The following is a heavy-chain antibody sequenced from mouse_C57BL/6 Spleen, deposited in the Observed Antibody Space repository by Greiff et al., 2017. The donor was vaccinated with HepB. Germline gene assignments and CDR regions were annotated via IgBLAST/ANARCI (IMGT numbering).Heavy chain of an antibody. D-gene: IGHD2-12*01. V-gene: IGHV7-3*01. CDR1: GFTFTDYY. CDR2: IRNKANGYTT. J-gene: IGHJ4*01. Sequence: EVKVVESGGGLVQPGGSLSLSCAASGFTFTDYYMSWVRQPPGKALEWLGFIRNKANGYTTEYSASVKGRFTISRDNSQSILYLQMNALRAEDSATYYCARGTYYSAMDYWGQGTSVTVSS. CDR3: ARGTYYSAMDY.